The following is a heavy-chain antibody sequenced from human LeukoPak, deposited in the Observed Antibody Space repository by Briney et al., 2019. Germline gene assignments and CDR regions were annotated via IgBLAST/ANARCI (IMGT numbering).Heavy chain of an antibody. CDR3: AKGFIWFGESEDAFDI. CDR2: IRYDGSNK. CDR1: GFTFSSYG. J-gene: IGHJ3*02. Sequence: PGGSLRLSCAASGFTFSSYGTHWVRQAPGKGLEWVAFIRYDGSNKYYADSVKGRFTISRDNSKNTLYLQMNSLRAEDTAVYYCAKGFIWFGESEDAFDIWGQGTMVTVSS. V-gene: IGHV3-30*02. D-gene: IGHD3-10*01.